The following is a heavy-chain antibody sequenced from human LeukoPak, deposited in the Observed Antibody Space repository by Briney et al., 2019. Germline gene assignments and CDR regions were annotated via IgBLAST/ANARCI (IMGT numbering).Heavy chain of an antibody. D-gene: IGHD3-10*01. CDR2: INPSGGST. Sequence: ASVKVSCKASGYTFTFYYIYWVRQAPGQGLEWMGIINPSGGSTTYAQKFQGRVAMTSDVSTKTLYMELSSLRSEDTAVYFCARTGLGGSGSHLYYYYMDVWGKGTTVTISS. J-gene: IGHJ6*03. CDR1: GYTFTFYY. V-gene: IGHV1-46*01. CDR3: ARTGLGGSGSHLYYYYMDV.